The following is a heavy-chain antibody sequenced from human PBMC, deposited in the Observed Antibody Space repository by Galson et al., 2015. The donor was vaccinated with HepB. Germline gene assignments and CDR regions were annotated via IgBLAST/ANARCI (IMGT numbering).Heavy chain of an antibody. CDR2: IKQDGSEK. CDR1: GFTFSAYW. J-gene: IGHJ6*03. V-gene: IGHV3-7*01. D-gene: IGHD2-2*01. Sequence: SLRLSCAASGFTFSAYWMSWVRQAPGKGLEWVANIKQDGSEKYYVESVRGRFTISRDNAKNSLYLQMNSLRAEDTAVFYCARGRGCSSPNCTPGFMDVWGKGTTVTVSS. CDR3: ARGRGCSSPNCTPGFMDV.